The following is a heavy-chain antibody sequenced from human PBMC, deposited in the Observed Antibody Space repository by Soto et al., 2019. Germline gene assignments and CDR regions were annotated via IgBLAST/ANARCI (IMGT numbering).Heavy chain of an antibody. CDR1: GYTFTSYG. D-gene: IGHD3-3*01. CDR3: ARAYYDFWSGYSLSLDYYYYVMDF. Sequence: ASVKVSCKASGYTFTSYGISWVRQAPGQGLEWMGWISAYNGNTNYAQKLQGRVTMTTDTSTSTAYMELRSLRSDDTAVYYCARAYYDFWSGYSLSLDYYYYVMDFWGQGTTVTGSS. V-gene: IGHV1-18*01. CDR2: ISAYNGNT. J-gene: IGHJ6*02.